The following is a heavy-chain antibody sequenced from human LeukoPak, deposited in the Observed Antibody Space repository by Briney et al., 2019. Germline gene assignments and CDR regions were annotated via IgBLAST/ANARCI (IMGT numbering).Heavy chain of an antibody. CDR3: ARDDCLSGSCYSYFDY. CDR2: INPNSGGT. V-gene: IGHV1-2*02. J-gene: IGHJ4*02. Sequence: GASVKVSCKASGYTFTGYYMHWVRQAPGQGLEWMGWINPNSGGTNYAQKFQGRVTMTRDTSISTAYMELSRLRSDDTAVYYCARDDCLSGSCYSYFDYWGQGTLVTVSS. D-gene: IGHD2-15*01. CDR1: GYTFTGYY.